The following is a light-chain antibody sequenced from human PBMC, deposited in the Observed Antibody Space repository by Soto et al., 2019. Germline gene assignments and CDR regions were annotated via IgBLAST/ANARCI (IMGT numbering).Light chain of an antibody. V-gene: IGLV2-23*02. CDR3: CSYAGSGSFYV. Sequence: QSVLTQPASVSWSPGQSITISCTGSSSDVGTYNLVSWYQQHAGKAPKLMIYEVTKRPSGVSNRFSGSKSGNTASLTISGLQAEDEADYYCCSYAGSGSFYVFGTGTKVTVL. J-gene: IGLJ1*01. CDR2: EVT. CDR1: SSDVGTYNL.